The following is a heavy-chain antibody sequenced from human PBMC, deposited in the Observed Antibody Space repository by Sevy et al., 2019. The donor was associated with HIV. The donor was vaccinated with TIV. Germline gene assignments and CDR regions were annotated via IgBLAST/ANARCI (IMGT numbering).Heavy chain of an antibody. Sequence: ASVKVSCKASGGTFSSYAISWVRQAPGQGLEWMGGIIPIFGTANYAQKFQGRVTITANESTSTANMELRSLRSDDTAVYYCARVRYSGYDFRYYGMDVWWQGTTVTVSS. D-gene: IGHD5-12*01. CDR1: GGTFSSYA. CDR3: ARVRYSGYDFRYYGMDV. V-gene: IGHV1-69*13. CDR2: IIPIFGTA. J-gene: IGHJ6*01.